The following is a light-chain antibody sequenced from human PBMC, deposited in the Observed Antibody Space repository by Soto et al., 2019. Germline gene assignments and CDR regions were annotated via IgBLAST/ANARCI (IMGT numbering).Light chain of an antibody. V-gene: IGKV1-39*01. CDR3: QQGYSTPPT. CDR1: QSISSY. Sequence: DIQMTQSPSSLSASVGDRVTITCRASQSISSYLSWYQQRPGKAPHLLIYGASTLQSGVPSRFGGSGSGTDFTLTISILQPEDFATYYCQQGYSTPPTFGGGTKVEIK. CDR2: GAS. J-gene: IGKJ4*01.